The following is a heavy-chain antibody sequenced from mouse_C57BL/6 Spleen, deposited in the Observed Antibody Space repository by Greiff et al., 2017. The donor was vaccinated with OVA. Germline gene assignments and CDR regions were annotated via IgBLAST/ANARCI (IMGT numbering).Heavy chain of an antibody. J-gene: IGHJ2*01. CDR3: ARAPLYDYDY. CDR2: ISYDGSN. CDR1: GYSITSGYY. Sequence: ESGPGLVKPSQSLSLTCSVTGYSITSGYYWNWIRQFPGNKLEWMGYISYDGSNNYNPSLKNRISITRDTSKNQLFLKLNSVTTEDTATYYCARAPLYDYDYWGQGTTLTVSS. D-gene: IGHD2-4*01. V-gene: IGHV3-6*01.